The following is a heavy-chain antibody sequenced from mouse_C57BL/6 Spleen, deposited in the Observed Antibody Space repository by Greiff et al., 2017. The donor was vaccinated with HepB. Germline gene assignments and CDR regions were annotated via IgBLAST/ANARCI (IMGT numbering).Heavy chain of an antibody. CDR1: GYTFTSYW. J-gene: IGHJ1*03. CDR2: IDPSDSET. V-gene: IGHV1-52*01. CDR3: ARYGNHWYFDV. Sequence: QVQLQQPGAELVRPGSSVKLSCKASGYTFTSYWMHWVKQRPIQGLEWIGNIDPSDSETHYNQKFKDKATLTVDKSSSTAYMQLSSLTSEDSAVYYCARYGNHWYFDVWGTGTTVTVSS. D-gene: IGHD2-1*01.